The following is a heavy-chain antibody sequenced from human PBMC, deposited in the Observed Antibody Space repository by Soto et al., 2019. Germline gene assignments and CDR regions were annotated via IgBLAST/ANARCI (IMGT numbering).Heavy chain of an antibody. D-gene: IGHD1-1*01. CDR3: ARDGPQETRRRTEEPLYGMDV. J-gene: IGHJ6*01. Sequence: QVQLVQSGAEVKKPGASVKVSCKASGYTFTSYYMHWVRQAPGQGLEWMGIINPSGGSTSYAQKLQGIVTITRDTSTSQVSMELSNLRSEDTAVYYCARDGPQETRRRTEEPLYGMDVWGQGTTVTVSS. V-gene: IGHV1-46*01. CDR2: INPSGGST. CDR1: GYTFTSYY.